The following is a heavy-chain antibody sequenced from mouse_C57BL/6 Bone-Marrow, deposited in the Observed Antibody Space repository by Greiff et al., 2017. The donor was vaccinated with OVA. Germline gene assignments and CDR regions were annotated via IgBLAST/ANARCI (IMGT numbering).Heavy chain of an antibody. V-gene: IGHV1-59*01. CDR1: GYTFTSYW. CDR2: IDPSDSYT. Sequence: QVQLQQPGAELVRPGTSVKLSCKASGYTFTSYWMHWVKQRPGQGLEWIGVIDPSDSYTNYNQKFKGKATLTVDTSSSTAYMQLSSLTSEDSAVXYCAREHYYGSSPYYWGQGTTLTVSS. CDR3: AREHYYGSSPYY. J-gene: IGHJ2*01. D-gene: IGHD1-1*01.